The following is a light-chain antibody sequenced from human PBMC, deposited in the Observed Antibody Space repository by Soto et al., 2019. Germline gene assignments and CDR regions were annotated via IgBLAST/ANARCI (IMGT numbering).Light chain of an antibody. Sequence: DIQMTQSPSTLSASVGDRVTITCRASQSISSWLAWYQQKPGKAPKLLIYKASTLKSGVPSRFSGSGSGTEFTLTISSLQSEDYAVYYCHQYNNWPPWTFGQGTKVDI. CDR3: HQYNNWPPWT. CDR2: KAS. J-gene: IGKJ1*01. CDR1: QSISSW. V-gene: IGKV1-5*03.